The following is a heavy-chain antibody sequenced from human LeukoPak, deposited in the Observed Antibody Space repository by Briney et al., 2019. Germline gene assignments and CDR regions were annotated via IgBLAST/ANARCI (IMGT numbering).Heavy chain of an antibody. J-gene: IGHJ6*03. D-gene: IGHD3-10*01. Sequence: GGSLRLSCAASGFTFSSYGMSWVRQAPGKGLEWVSAISGSGGSTYYADSVKGRFTISRDNSKNTLYLQMNSLRAEDTAVYYCAKEEWGFGEFPLFMDVWGKGTTVTISS. CDR3: AKEEWGFGEFPLFMDV. CDR1: GFTFSSYG. V-gene: IGHV3-23*01. CDR2: ISGSGGST.